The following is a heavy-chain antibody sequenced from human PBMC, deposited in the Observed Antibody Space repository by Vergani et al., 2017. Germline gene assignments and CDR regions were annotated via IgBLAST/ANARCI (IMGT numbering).Heavy chain of an antibody. D-gene: IGHD2-15*01. J-gene: IGHJ4*02. CDR3: ARGPSCSGGSCSSLDY. Sequence: EVQLVESGGGLVKPGGSLRLSCAASGFTFRSYSMIWVRQAPGKGLEWVSSISSSSSYIYYADSVKGRFTISRDNAKNSLYLQINSLRAEDTAVYYWARGPSCSGGSCSSLDYWGQGTLVTVSS. CDR2: ISSSSSYI. CDR1: GFTFRSYS. V-gene: IGHV3-21*01.